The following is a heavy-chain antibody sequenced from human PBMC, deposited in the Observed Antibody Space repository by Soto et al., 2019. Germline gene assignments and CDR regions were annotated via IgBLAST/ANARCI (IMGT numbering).Heavy chain of an antibody. CDR1: GGSVSSGSYY. CDR3: AREEAYYFDY. V-gene: IGHV4-61*01. Sequence: SETLSLTCTVSGGSVSSGSYYWSWIRQPPGKGLEWIGYIHYSGSTSYNPSLKSRVTISVDTSKNQFSLKLSSVTAADTAVYHCAREEAYYFDYWGQGTLVTVSS. CDR2: IHYSGST. J-gene: IGHJ4*02.